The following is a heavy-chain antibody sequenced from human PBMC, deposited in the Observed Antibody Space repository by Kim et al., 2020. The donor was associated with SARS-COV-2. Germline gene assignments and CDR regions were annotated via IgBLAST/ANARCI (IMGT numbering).Heavy chain of an antibody. J-gene: IGHJ4*02. Sequence: SVKGRFTISRDNAKNSLYLQMNSLRAEDTAVYYCASRGQGVAGTPLNYDYWGQGTLVTVSS. V-gene: IGHV3-11*03. CDR3: ASRGQGVAGTPLNYDY. D-gene: IGHD6-19*01.